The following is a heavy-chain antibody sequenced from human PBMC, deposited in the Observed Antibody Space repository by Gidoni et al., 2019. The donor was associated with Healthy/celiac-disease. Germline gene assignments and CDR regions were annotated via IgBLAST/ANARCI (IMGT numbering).Heavy chain of an antibody. V-gene: IGHV3-7*05. D-gene: IGHD4-17*01. J-gene: IGHJ2*01. CDR1: GFTFSSDW. CDR3: ARDGGTHVTVTTHPRWYFDL. Sequence: EVQLVESGGGLVQPGGSLRLSCAAPGFTFSSDWMSWVRQAPGKGLGWVANIKQDGSEKYYVDSVKGRFTISRDNAKNSLYLQMNSLRAEDTAVYYCARDGGTHVTVTTHPRWYFDLWGRGTLVTVSS. CDR2: IKQDGSEK.